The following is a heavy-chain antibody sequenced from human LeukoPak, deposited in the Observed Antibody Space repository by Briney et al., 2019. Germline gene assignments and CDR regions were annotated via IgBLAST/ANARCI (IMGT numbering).Heavy chain of an antibody. CDR1: GGSISSYY. J-gene: IGHJ5*02. CDR2: IYYSGST. CDR3: ARDKGSGWYWFDP. D-gene: IGHD6-19*01. V-gene: IGHV4-59*01. Sequence: SETLSLTCAVSGGSISSYYWSWIRQPPGKGLEWIGYIYYSGSTNYNPSLKSRVTISIDTSKNQFSLKLSSVTAADTAVYYCARDKGSGWYWFDPWGQGTLVTVSS.